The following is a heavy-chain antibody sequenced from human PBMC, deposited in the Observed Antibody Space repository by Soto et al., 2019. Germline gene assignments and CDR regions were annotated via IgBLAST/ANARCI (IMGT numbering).Heavy chain of an antibody. J-gene: IGHJ4*02. CDR2: ISYDGSNK. V-gene: IGHV3-30*18. Sequence: GGSLRLSCAASGFTFSSYGMHWVRQAPGKGLEWVAVISYDGSNKYYADSVKGRFTISRDNSKNTLYLQMNSLRAEDTAVYYCAKDMTEYNLYYFDYWGQGTLVTVSS. CDR1: GFTFSSYG. D-gene: IGHD1-20*01. CDR3: AKDMTEYNLYYFDY.